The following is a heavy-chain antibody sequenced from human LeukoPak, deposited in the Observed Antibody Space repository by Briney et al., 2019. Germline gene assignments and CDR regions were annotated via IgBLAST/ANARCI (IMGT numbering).Heavy chain of an antibody. V-gene: IGHV4-30-4*01. CDR1: SGSISSGDYY. J-gene: IGHJ4*02. CDR2: IYYSGST. D-gene: IGHD2-15*01. Sequence: SETLSLTCTVSSGSISSGDYYWSWIRQPPGKGLEWIGYIYYSGSTYYNPSLKSRVTISVDTSKNQFSLKLSSVTAADTAVYYCATANFDCSGGSCYSYSFDYWGQGTLVTVSS. CDR3: ATANFDCSGGSCYSYSFDY.